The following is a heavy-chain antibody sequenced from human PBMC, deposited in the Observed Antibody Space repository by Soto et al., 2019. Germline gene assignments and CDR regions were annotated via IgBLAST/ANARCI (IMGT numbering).Heavy chain of an antibody. CDR2: ISGSGGRT. D-gene: IGHD6-19*01. CDR3: ARRSSGWYFDY. J-gene: IGHJ4*02. CDR1: GFTFSSYA. V-gene: IGHV3-23*01. Sequence: EVQLLESGGGLVQPGGSLRLSCAASGFTFSSYAMSWVRQAPGKGQEWVSAISGSGGRTYYADSVKGRFTISRDNSKNTLYRQMNSLSAEATAVYYCARRSSGWYFDYWGQGTLVTVSS.